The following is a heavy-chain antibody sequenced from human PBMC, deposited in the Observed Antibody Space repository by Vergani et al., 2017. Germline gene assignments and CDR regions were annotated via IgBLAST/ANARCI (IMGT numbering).Heavy chain of an antibody. Sequence: EVQLVESGGGLVKPGRSLRLSCAASGFTFDDYAMHWVRQAPGKGLEWVSGISWNSGSIGYADSVKGRFTISRDNAKNSLYLQMNSLRAEDTALYYCAKGYCSSTSCSIDYWGQGTLVTVSS. J-gene: IGHJ4*02. CDR2: ISWNSGSI. D-gene: IGHD2-2*01. CDR1: GFTFDDYA. CDR3: AKGYCSSTSCSIDY. V-gene: IGHV3-9*01.